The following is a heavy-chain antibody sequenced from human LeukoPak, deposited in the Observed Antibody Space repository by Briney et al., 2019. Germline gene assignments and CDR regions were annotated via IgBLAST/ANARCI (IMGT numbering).Heavy chain of an antibody. Sequence: SVKASCKASGGTFSSYAISWVRQAPGQGLEWMGGIIPIFGTANYAQKFQGRVTVTADESTSTAYMELSSLRSEDTAVYYCAREEGDGYNPYYYYGMDVWGQGTTVTVSS. V-gene: IGHV1-69*13. CDR1: GGTFSSYA. D-gene: IGHD5-24*01. J-gene: IGHJ6*02. CDR2: IIPIFGTA. CDR3: AREEGDGYNPYYYYGMDV.